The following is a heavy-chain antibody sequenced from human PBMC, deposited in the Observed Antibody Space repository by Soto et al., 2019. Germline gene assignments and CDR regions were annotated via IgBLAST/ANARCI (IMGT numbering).Heavy chain of an antibody. D-gene: IGHD3-16*02. CDR3: ARDYYDYVWGSYRRSVAFDI. CDR2: INHSGST. Sequence: QVQLQQWGAGLLKPSETLSLTCAVYGGSFSGYYWSWIRQPPGKGLEWIGEINHSGSTNYNPSLKSRVTISVDTYKNQFSLKLSSVTAADTAVYYCARDYYDYVWGSYRRSVAFDIWGQGTMVTVSS. J-gene: IGHJ3*02. V-gene: IGHV4-34*01. CDR1: GGSFSGYY.